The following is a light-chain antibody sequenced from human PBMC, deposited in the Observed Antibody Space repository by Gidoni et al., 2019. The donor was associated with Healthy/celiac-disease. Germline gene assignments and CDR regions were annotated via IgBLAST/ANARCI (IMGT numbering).Light chain of an antibody. Sequence: DIQMTQSPSTLSASVGDRVTITCRASPSISSWLAWYQQKPGKAPKLLIYKASSLESGVPSRFSGSGSGTEFTLTISSLQPDDFATYYCQQYNSYSPPLTFGGGTKVEIK. J-gene: IGKJ4*01. CDR1: PSISSW. CDR2: KAS. CDR3: QQYNSYSPPLT. V-gene: IGKV1-5*03.